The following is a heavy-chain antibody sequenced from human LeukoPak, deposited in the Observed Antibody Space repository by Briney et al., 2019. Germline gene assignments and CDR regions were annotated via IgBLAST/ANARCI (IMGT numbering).Heavy chain of an antibody. CDR2: ISGSGGST. CDR3: AKSQCSSTSCYTRMRGFYYYYMDV. CDR1: GFTFSSYA. V-gene: IGHV3-23*01. D-gene: IGHD2-2*02. Sequence: GGSLRLSCAASGFTFSSYAMSWVRQAPGKGLEWVSAISGSGGSTYYADSVKGRFTISRDNSKNTLYLQMNSLRAEDTAVYYCAKSQCSSTSCYTRMRGFYYYYMDVWGKATTVTVSS. J-gene: IGHJ6*03.